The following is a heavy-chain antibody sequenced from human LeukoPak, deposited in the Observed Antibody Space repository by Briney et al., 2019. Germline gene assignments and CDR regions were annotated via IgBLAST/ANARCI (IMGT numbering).Heavy chain of an antibody. Sequence: PGGSLRLSCAASGFRFSSYGMHWVRQAPGKGLEWVAYIRFDGDIKYYVEAVKGRFTVSRNNAEEKVFLQMDNLRAEDTAVYFCARSMSFMEVWGQGTTFIVSS. D-gene: IGHD3-10*01. V-gene: IGHV3-30*02. CDR1: GFRFSSYG. CDR3: ARSMSFMEV. CDR2: IRFDGDIK. J-gene: IGHJ6*02.